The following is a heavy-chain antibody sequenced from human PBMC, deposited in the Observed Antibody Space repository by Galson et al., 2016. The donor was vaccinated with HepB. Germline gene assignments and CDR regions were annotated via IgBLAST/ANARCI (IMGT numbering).Heavy chain of an antibody. V-gene: IGHV4-34*01. CDR3: ARGGRVKFGGVGV. Sequence: SETLSLTCAVYGGSFSGYYWSWIRQPPGKGLEWIGENSQSGSPNYNPSLKSRVTISLDTFKNQFSLNLSFVTAADTAVYYCARGGRVKFGGVGVWSQGTTVTVSS. CDR1: GGSFSGYY. CDR2: NSQSGSP. D-gene: IGHD3-16*01. J-gene: IGHJ6*02.